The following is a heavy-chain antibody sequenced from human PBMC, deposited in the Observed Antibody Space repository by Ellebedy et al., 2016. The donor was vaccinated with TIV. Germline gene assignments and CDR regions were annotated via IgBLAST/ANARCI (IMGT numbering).Heavy chain of an antibody. J-gene: IGHJ6*02. CDR2: VATGSTYI. Sequence: PGGSLRLSCAASGFPFSSYTINWVRQAPGKGLEWVSSVATGSTYIYYADSVKGRFTISRDSAKNSLYLQMSSLRAEDTAVYFCARDQGYCSGGTCHYFGMDVWGQGTTVTVSS. CDR3: ARDQGYCSGGTCHYFGMDV. D-gene: IGHD2-15*01. CDR1: GFPFSSYT. V-gene: IGHV3-21*01.